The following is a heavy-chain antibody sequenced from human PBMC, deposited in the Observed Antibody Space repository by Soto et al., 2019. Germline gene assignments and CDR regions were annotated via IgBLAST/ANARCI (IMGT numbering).Heavy chain of an antibody. D-gene: IGHD3-22*01. Sequence: GGSLRLCCAASGFTFSSYAMSWVRQAPGKGLEWVSAISGSGGSTYYADSVKGRFTISRDNSKNTLYLQMNSLRAEDTAVYYCAKACYYDSSGYYPLGYWGQGTLVTVSS. CDR1: GFTFSSYA. CDR2: ISGSGGST. V-gene: IGHV3-23*01. J-gene: IGHJ4*02. CDR3: AKACYYDSSGYYPLGY.